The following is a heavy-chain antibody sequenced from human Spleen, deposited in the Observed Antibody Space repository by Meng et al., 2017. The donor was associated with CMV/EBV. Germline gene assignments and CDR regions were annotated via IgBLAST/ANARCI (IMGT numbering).Heavy chain of an antibody. D-gene: IGHD3-3*01. J-gene: IGHJ6*02. V-gene: IGHV4-39*07. CDR3: ARVLDDFWSGYNGMDV. CDR1: GGSISSSSYY. CDR2: IYYSGST. Sequence: SETLSLTCTVSGGSISSSSYYWGWIRQPPGKGLEWIGNIYYSGSTYYNPSLKSRVTISVDTSKNQFSLKQTSVTAADTAVYYCARVLDDFWSGYNGMDVWGQGTTVTVSS.